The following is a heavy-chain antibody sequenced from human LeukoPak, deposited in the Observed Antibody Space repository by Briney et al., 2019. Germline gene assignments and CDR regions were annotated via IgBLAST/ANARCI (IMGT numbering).Heavy chain of an antibody. CDR3: ARDPLRYLRVGHYDY. J-gene: IGHJ4*02. CDR1: GFTFSNSA. V-gene: IGHV3-21*01. Sequence: GGSLRLSCAASGFTFSNSAMNWVRQVPGKWLEWVSSIDYDSSHIYYAASVRGRFTISRDNARNSVYLQMNSLRVEDTAVYYCARDPLRYLRVGHYDYWGQGTLVAVSS. CDR2: IDYDSSHI. D-gene: IGHD3-9*01.